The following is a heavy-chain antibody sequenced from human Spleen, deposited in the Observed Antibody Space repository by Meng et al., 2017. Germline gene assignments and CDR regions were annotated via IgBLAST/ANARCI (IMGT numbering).Heavy chain of an antibody. V-gene: IGHV3-21*01. Sequence: GGSLRLSCAASGFTFSTFSMDWVRQAPGKGLEWVSSITCGGYTYYADSVKGRFTISRDNAKNSLYLQMNSLRAEDTAIYYCARDPMDSGSYSDYWGQGTLVTVSS. J-gene: IGHJ4*02. D-gene: IGHD1-26*01. CDR1: GFTFSTFS. CDR2: ITCGGYT. CDR3: ARDPMDSGSYSDY.